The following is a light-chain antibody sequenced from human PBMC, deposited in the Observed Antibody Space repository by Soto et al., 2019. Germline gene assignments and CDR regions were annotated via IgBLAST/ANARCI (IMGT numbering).Light chain of an antibody. CDR3: KQSYSTPYT. CDR2: AAS. CDR1: QSISSY. V-gene: IGKV1-39*01. Sequence: DIQMTQSPSSLSASVGDRVTITCRASQSISSYLNWYQQKPGKAPKLLIYAASSLQSGVPSRFSGSGSGTDFTLNISSLQTEDFATYYCKQSYSTPYTFGQGTKLEIK. J-gene: IGKJ2*01.